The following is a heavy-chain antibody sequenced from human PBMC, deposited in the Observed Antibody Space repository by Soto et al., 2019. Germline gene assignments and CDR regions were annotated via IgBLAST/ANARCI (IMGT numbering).Heavy chain of an antibody. CDR1: GFTFSSYS. Sequence: SVGSLRLSCAASGFTFSSYSMNWVRQAPGKGLEWVSSISSSSSYIYYADSVKGRFTISRDNAKNSLYLQMNSLRAEDTAVYYCARDIVVVPAAMSGRYYYYGMDVWGQGTTVTVS. CDR3: ARDIVVVPAAMSGRYYYYGMDV. CDR2: ISSSSSYI. D-gene: IGHD2-2*01. J-gene: IGHJ6*02. V-gene: IGHV3-21*01.